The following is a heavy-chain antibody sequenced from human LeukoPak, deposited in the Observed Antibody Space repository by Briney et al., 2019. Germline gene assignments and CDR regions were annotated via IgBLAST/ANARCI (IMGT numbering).Heavy chain of an antibody. D-gene: IGHD3-22*01. J-gene: IGHJ1*01. V-gene: IGHV3-23*01. CDR2: ISNTGGTT. CDR3: TKRLADGPGNYYPQHVQH. Sequence: GGSLRLSCAASRFTFSTYAMSWVRQAPGKGLEWVSTISNTGGTTYYADSVKGRFTFSRDNSRNRLYLRMNSLRDDDTAVYYCTKRLADGPGNYYPQHVQHWGQGTLVTVSS. CDR1: RFTFSTYA.